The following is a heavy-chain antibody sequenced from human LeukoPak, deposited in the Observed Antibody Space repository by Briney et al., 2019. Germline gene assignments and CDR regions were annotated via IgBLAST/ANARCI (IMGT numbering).Heavy chain of an antibody. CDR2: INWNGVST. CDR3: AKGGSSWYGGNWFDP. J-gene: IGHJ5*02. Sequence: GGSLRLSCAASGFTFDDHGMSWVRQAPGKGLEWVSGINWNGVSTGYADSVKGRFTISRDSAKNSLYLQMNSLRAEDTALYYCAKGGSSWYGGNWFDPWGQGTLVTVSS. D-gene: IGHD6-13*01. CDR1: GFTFDDHG. V-gene: IGHV3-20*04.